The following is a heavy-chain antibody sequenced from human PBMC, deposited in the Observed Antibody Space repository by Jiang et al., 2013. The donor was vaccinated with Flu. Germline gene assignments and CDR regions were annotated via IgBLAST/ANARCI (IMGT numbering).Heavy chain of an antibody. D-gene: IGHD5-24*01. CDR3: AAQLSADGYFDR. Sequence: PTQTLTLTCTFSGFALRSSGVAVGWIRQPPGKALEWLALIYGDDTERYRPSLESRLTITKDPSGTQVVLRMTNMDPLDTATYHCAAQLSADGYFDRWGRGTRVTVSS. J-gene: IGHJ2*01. V-gene: IGHV2-5*02. CDR2: IYGDDTE. CDR1: GFALRSSGVA.